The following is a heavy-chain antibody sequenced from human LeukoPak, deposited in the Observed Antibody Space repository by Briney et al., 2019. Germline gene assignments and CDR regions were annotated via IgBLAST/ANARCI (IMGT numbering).Heavy chain of an antibody. CDR3: ARDRGSVQDF. CDR1: GLTFSGYW. J-gene: IGHJ6*02. Sequence: GGSLRLSCAASGLTFSGYWMHWVRQAPGKGLVWVSHINSDGGSTIYADSVKGRFTISRDNAKNTLYLQMNSLRAEDTAVYYCARDRGSVQDFWGQGTTVTVSS. D-gene: IGHD2-15*01. V-gene: IGHV3-74*01. CDR2: INSDGGST.